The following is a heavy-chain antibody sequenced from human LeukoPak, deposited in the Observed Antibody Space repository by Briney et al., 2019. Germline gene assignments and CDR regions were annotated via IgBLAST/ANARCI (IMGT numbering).Heavy chain of an antibody. CDR1: GFTFSNFL. V-gene: IGHV3-23*01. CDR2: ISGSGGST. D-gene: IGHD2-2*01. J-gene: IGHJ4*02. CDR3: AKGVYQLPNRGLIDY. Sequence: GGSLRLSCAASGFTFSNFLMTWVRQAPGKGPEWVSAISGSGGSTYYADSVKGRFTISRDNSKNTLYLQMNSLRAEDTAVYYCAKGVYQLPNRGLIDYWGQGTLVTVSS.